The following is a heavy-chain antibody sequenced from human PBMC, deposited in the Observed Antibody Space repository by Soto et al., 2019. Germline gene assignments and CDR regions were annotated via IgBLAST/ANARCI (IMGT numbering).Heavy chain of an antibody. CDR1: GGSVSRGSYY. CDR3: ARGVGGSYPFDY. D-gene: IGHD1-26*01. J-gene: IGHJ4*02. Sequence: KTSETLSLTCTVSGGSVSRGSYYWSWIRQPPGKGLEWMGYIYYSGVTNYNPSLKSRVTISLDTSKNQFSLRLSSVTVADTAVYYCARGVGGSYPFDYWGQGTLVTVSS. V-gene: IGHV4-61*01. CDR2: IYYSGVT.